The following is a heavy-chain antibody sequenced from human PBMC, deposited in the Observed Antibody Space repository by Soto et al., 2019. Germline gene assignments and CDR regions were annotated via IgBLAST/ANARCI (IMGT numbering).Heavy chain of an antibody. Sequence: SETLSLTCTVSGGSISSYYWSWIRQPPGKGLEWIGYIYYSGSTNYNPSLKSRVTISVDTSKNQFSLKLSSVTAADTAVYYCARLETIAVAGSTLYYFDYSGQGTLVTVSS. CDR2: IYYSGST. D-gene: IGHD6-19*01. CDR3: ARLETIAVAGSTLYYFDY. J-gene: IGHJ4*02. V-gene: IGHV4-59*08. CDR1: GGSISSYY.